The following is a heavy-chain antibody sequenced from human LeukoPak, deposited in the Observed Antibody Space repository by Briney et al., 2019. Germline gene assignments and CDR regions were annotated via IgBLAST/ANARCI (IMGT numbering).Heavy chain of an antibody. CDR1: GGSISGYY. D-gene: IGHD3-10*01. V-gene: IGHV4-59*12. CDR2: IYYSGST. CDR3: ARESWFGELFPISWFDP. J-gene: IGHJ5*02. Sequence: SETLSLTCTVSGGSISGYYWSCIRRPPGKGLEWIGYIYYSGSTNYNPSLKSRVTMSVDTSKNQFSLKLSSVTAADTAVYYCARESWFGELFPISWFDPWGQGTLVTVSS.